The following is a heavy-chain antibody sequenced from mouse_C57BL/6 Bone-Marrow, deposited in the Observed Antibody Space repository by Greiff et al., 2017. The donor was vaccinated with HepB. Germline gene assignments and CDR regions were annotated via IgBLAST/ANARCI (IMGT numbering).Heavy chain of an antibody. Sequence: VQLVESGPELVKPGASVKISCKASGYAFSSSWMNWVKQRPGKGLEWIGRIYPGDGDTNYNGKFKGKATLTADKSSSTAYMQLSSLTSEDSAVYFCARYGNYLFDYWGQGTTLTVSS. CDR3: ARYGNYLFDY. V-gene: IGHV1-82*01. CDR2: IYPGDGDT. D-gene: IGHD2-1*01. J-gene: IGHJ2*01. CDR1: GYAFSSSW.